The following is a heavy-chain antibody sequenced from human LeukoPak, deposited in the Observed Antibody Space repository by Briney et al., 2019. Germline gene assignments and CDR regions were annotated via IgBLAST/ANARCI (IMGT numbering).Heavy chain of an antibody. Sequence: SETLSLTCAVYGGSFSGYYWSWIRQPPGKGLEWIGEINHSGSTNYNPSLKSRVTISVDTSKNQFSLKLSSVTAADTAVYYCARGGIAVAGINDAFDIWGQGTMVTVSS. D-gene: IGHD6-19*01. CDR2: INHSGST. V-gene: IGHV4-34*01. J-gene: IGHJ3*02. CDR3: ARGGIAVAGINDAFDI. CDR1: GGSFSGYY.